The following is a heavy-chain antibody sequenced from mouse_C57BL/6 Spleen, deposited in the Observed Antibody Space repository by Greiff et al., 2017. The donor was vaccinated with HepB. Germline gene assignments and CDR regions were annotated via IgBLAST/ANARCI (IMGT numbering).Heavy chain of an antibody. CDR1: GYTFTSYW. V-gene: IGHV1-55*01. D-gene: IGHD3-2*02. J-gene: IGHJ2*01. CDR3: ARWGTAQAHYFDY. Sequence: QVQLKQPGAELVKPGASVKMSCKASGYTFTSYWITWVKQRPGQGLEWIGDIYPGSGSTNYNEKFKSKATLTVDTSSSTAYMQLSSLTSEDSAVYYCARWGTAQAHYFDYWGQGTTLTVSS. CDR2: IYPGSGST.